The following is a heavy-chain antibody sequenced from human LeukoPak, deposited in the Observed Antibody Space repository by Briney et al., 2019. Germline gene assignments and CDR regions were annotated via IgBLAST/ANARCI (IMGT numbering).Heavy chain of an antibody. CDR1: GFTFDDYA. J-gene: IGHJ4*02. D-gene: IGHD3-22*01. Sequence: GRSLRLSCAASGFTFDDYAMHWVRQAPGKGLEWVSGISWNSGSIGYADSVKGRFTISRDNAKNSLYLQMDSLRAEDMALYYCAKGAGYYYDSSGPIDYWGQGTLVTVSS. CDR2: ISWNSGSI. V-gene: IGHV3-9*03. CDR3: AKGAGYYYDSSGPIDY.